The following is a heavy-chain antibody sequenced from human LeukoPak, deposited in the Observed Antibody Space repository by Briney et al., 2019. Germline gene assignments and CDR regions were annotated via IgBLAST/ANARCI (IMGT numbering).Heavy chain of an antibody. Sequence: GGSLRLSCAASGFTFSSYAMSWDRQAPGKGLEWVSAISGSGGSTYYADSVKGRFTISRDNSKNTLYLQMNSLRAEDTAVYYCAKDRRYSSGWYTHWGQGTLVTVSS. V-gene: IGHV3-23*01. CDR3: AKDRRYSSGWYTH. D-gene: IGHD6-19*01. CDR2: ISGSGGST. J-gene: IGHJ4*02. CDR1: GFTFSSYA.